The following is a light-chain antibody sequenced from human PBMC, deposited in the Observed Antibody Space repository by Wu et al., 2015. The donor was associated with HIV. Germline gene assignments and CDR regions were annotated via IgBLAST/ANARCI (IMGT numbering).Light chain of an antibody. CDR3: QQLNNSPS. CDR2: GAS. Sequence: DIQLTQSPSFLSLSVGDRVTITCRASQAINNYLAWYQQIPGKAPRLLIYGASTLQSGVPSRFSGSGSGTEFTLTISSLQPEDFATYYCQQLNNSPSFGQGTKVDI. J-gene: IGKJ1*01. V-gene: IGKV1-9*01. CDR1: QAINNY.